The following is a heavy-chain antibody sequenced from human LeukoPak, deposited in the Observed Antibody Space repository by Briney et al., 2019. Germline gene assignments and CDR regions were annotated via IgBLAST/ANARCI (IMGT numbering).Heavy chain of an antibody. D-gene: IGHD2-2*01. J-gene: IGHJ6*03. Sequence: SVKVSCKASGYTFTGYYMHWVRQAPGQGLEWMGGIIPIFGTANYAQKFQGRVTITADESTSTAYMELSSLRSEDTAVYYCARVSVCSSTSCPTAYYYYYMDVWGKGTTVTVSS. CDR3: ARVSVCSSTSCPTAYYYYYMDV. V-gene: IGHV1-69*13. CDR1: GYTFTGYY. CDR2: IIPIFGTA.